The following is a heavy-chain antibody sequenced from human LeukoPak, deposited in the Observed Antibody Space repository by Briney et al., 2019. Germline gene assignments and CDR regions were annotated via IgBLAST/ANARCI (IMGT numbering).Heavy chain of an antibody. CDR2: IYYSGST. J-gene: IGHJ4*02. CDR1: GGSISSSSYY. CDR3: ARQHSGYDDGFDY. Sequence: PSETLSLTCTVSGGSISSSSYYWGWIRQPPGKGLEWIGSIYYSGSTYYNPSLKSRVTISVDTSKNQFSLKLSSVTAADTAVYYCARQHSGYDDGFDYWGQGTLVTVSS. D-gene: IGHD5-12*01. V-gene: IGHV4-39*01.